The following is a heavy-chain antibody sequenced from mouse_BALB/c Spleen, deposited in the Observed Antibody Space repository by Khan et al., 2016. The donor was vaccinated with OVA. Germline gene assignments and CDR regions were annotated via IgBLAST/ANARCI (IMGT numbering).Heavy chain of an antibody. CDR1: GYTFTSYW. Sequence: QVQLKESGAELVKPGASVKLSCKTSGYTFTSYWIQWVKQRPGQGLGWIGQIFPGTGTTYSNENFKAKATLTVDTSSSTAYMQLSSLTSEDSAVYCCARGYFGNYEFAYWGQGTLVTVSA. J-gene: IGHJ3*01. CDR2: IFPGTGTT. V-gene: IGHV1S132*01. CDR3: ARGYFGNYEFAY. D-gene: IGHD2-1*01.